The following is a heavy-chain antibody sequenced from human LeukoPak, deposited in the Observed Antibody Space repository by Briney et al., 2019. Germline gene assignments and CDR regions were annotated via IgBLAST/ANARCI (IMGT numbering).Heavy chain of an antibody. CDR2: IRYVGSRQ. D-gene: IGHD3-22*01. CDR1: GITFRILG. V-gene: IGHV3-30*02. J-gene: IGHJ4*02. Sequence: GGPLRLSCTASGITFRILGMFWVRQAPGKGLEGVASIRYVGSRQFYADSVKGRFTISRDNSRNTVDVQMNSLRSEDSALYYCAKGGQYDSDSFFDVWGQRTLVTVSS. CDR3: AKGGQYDSDSFFDV.